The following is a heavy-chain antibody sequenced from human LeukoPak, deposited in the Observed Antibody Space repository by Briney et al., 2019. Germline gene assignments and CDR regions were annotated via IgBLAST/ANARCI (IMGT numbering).Heavy chain of an antibody. D-gene: IGHD3-10*01. CDR3: ARDLGPPSSLTHWYFDL. V-gene: IGHV4-30-4*01. J-gene: IGHJ2*01. Sequence: SETLSLTCTVSGGSISSGDYYWSWIRQPPGKGLEWIGYIYYSGSTYYNPSLKSRVTISVDTFKNQFSLKLSSVTAADTAVYYCARDLGPPSSLTHWYFDLWGRGTLVTVSS. CDR2: IYYSGST. CDR1: GGSISSGDYY.